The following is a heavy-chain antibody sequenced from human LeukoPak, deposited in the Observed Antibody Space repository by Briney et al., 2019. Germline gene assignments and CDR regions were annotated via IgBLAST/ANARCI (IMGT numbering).Heavy chain of an antibody. J-gene: IGHJ4*02. CDR3: ATGDHSFDN. CDR1: GASLTIYY. D-gene: IGHD7-27*01. Sequence: PSETLSLICSVSGASLTIYYWNWIRQPAGKGLEWIGRYASGTTTHNPSLKSQFSMSIDASNNQISLKLTSVTAADTAVYYCATGDHSFDNWGPGTLFTVTP. CDR2: YASGTT. V-gene: IGHV4-4*07.